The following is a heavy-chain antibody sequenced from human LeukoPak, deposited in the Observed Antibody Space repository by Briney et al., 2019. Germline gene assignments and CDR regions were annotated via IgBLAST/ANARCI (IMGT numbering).Heavy chain of an antibody. CDR3: AIHLLGIARNYFDY. V-gene: IGHV4-4*09. J-gene: IGHJ4*02. CDR1: GGSISSYY. D-gene: IGHD7-27*01. CDR2: IYTSGST. Sequence: PSETLSLTCTVSGGSISSYYWSWIRQPPGKGLEWIGYIYTSGSTNYNPSLKSRVTISVDTSKNQFSLKLSSVTAEDTAVYYCAIHLLGIARNYFDYWGQGTLVTVSS.